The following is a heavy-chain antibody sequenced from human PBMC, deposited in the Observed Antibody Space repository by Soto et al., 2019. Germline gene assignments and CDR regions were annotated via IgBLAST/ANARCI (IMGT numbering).Heavy chain of an antibody. CDR2: IKHDGSER. J-gene: IGHJ4*02. Sequence: EVQLVESGGGLVQPGGSLRLSCATSGFMFSNYWMSWFRQAPGKGLEWVADIKHDGSERNLLGSVMSRFTISRDNARNSLYLQMNSLSAEDTALYFCAGGRGWIFDYWGQGTLVTVSS. CDR1: GFMFSNYW. CDR3: AGGRGWIFDY. D-gene: IGHD6-19*01. V-gene: IGHV3-7*01.